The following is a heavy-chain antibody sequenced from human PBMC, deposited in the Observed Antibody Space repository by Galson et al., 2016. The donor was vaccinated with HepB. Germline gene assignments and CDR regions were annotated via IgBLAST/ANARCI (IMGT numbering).Heavy chain of an antibody. V-gene: IGHV3-30*14. D-gene: IGHD4-17*01. Sequence: SLRLSCAASELTFNNCPLHWVRQAPGKGLEWVAVLSHDGVTKFYADSVRARFTISRGKSKNTLFLQMNTLRAEDTAVYYCARGVYGDHGWFDYWGQGTLVTVSS. CDR2: LSHDGVTK. CDR3: ARGVYGDHGWFDY. CDR1: ELTFNNCP. J-gene: IGHJ4*02.